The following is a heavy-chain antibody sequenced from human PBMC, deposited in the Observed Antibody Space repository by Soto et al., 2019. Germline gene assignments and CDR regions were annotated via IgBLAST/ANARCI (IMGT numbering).Heavy chain of an antibody. V-gene: IGHV4-34*01. CDR1: GGSFSGYY. D-gene: IGHD3-10*01. CDR2: INHRGST. Sequence: SETLSLTCAVYGGSFSGYYWSWIRQPPGKGLEWIGEINHRGSTNHNPSLKSRVTISVDTSKNQFSLKLTSVTAADTAVYYCSRGHEVRATFYYHYAMDVWGQGTTVTVSS. CDR3: SRGHEVRATFYYHYAMDV. J-gene: IGHJ6*02.